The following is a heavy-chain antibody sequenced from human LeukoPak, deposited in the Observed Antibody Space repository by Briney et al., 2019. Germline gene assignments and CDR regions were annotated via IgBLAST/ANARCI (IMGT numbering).Heavy chain of an antibody. Sequence: GGSLRLSCAASGFTFSFYNMNWVRQAPGKGLEWVSSIPSSGGYMYYADSVKGRFTISRDNAKSSLYLQMNSLRAEDTAVYYCAELGITMIGGVWGKGTTVTISS. CDR2: IPSSGGYM. D-gene: IGHD3-10*01. J-gene: IGHJ6*04. CDR3: AELGITMIGGV. V-gene: IGHV3-21*01. CDR1: GFTFSFYN.